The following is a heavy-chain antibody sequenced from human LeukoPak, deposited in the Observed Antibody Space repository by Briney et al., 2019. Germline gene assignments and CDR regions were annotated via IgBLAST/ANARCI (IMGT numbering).Heavy chain of an antibody. D-gene: IGHD5-18*01. CDR3: ARNQMQLWSTGFDY. CDR1: GGSISSSNW. V-gene: IGHV4-4*02. Sequence: SETLSLTCAVSGGSISSSNWWSWVRQPPGKGLEWIGEIYHSGSTNYNPSLKSRVTISVDKSKNQFSLKLSSVTAADTAVYYCARNQMQLWSTGFDYWGQGTLVTVSS. CDR2: IYHSGST. J-gene: IGHJ4*02.